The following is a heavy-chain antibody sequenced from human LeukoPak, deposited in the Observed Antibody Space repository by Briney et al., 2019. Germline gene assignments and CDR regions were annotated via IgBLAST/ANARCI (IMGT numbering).Heavy chain of an antibody. CDR3: AKELYDSSGYYDY. V-gene: IGHV3-9*02. D-gene: IGHD3-22*01. J-gene: IGHJ4*02. CDR1: GFTSDDYA. CDR2: ISWNSGNI. Sequence: GRSLRLSCAASGFTSDDYAMHWVRQAPGKGLEWVSGISWNSGNIGYADSVKGRFAISRDNAKNSLYLQMNSLRAEDTALYYCAKELYDSSGYYDYWGQGTLVTVSS.